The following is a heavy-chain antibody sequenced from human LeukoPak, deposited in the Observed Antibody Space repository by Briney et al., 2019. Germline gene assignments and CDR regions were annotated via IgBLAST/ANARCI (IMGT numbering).Heavy chain of an antibody. J-gene: IGHJ4*02. D-gene: IGHD2-15*01. CDR2: INTDGSST. Sequence: GGSLRLSCAASGFTFSSYWMHWVRQAPGKGLMWVSGINTDGSSTMYADPVKGRFTISRDNAKNTLYLQMNSLRGEDTAVYYCGRDFWYLPDYWGQGTLVTDSS. CDR1: GFTFSSYW. CDR3: GRDFWYLPDY. V-gene: IGHV3-74*03.